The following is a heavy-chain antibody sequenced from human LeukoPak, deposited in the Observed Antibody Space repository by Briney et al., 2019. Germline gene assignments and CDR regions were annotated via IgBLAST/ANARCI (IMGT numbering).Heavy chain of an antibody. J-gene: IGHJ4*02. CDR1: GFTFSSYA. V-gene: IGHV3-23*01. D-gene: IGHD5-12*01. Sequence: GGSLRLSCAASGFTFSSYAMSWVRQAPGKGLEWVSAISGSGGSTYYADSVKGRFTISRDNSKNTLYLQMNSLRAEDTAVYYCAPPQGYRGYDLGPYFDYWGQGTLVTVSS. CDR3: APPQGYRGYDLGPYFDY. CDR2: ISGSGGST.